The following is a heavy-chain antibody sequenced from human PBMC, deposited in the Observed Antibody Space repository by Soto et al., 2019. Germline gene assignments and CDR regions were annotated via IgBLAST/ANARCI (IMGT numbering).Heavy chain of an antibody. CDR1: GFTFNNYA. CDR3: AKGRCGSGSLTPRVDF. V-gene: IGHV3-23*01. Sequence: EVQLLESGGGLVQPGGSLRLSCAASGFTFNNYAMTWVRQAPGKGLEWVSAISGGGDTTSYADSVKGRFTVSRDGSKNTLYLQMCSLRAEDTALYYCAKGRCGSGSLTPRVDFWGQGTLVTVSS. CDR2: ISGGGDTT. D-gene: IGHD3-10*01. J-gene: IGHJ4*02.